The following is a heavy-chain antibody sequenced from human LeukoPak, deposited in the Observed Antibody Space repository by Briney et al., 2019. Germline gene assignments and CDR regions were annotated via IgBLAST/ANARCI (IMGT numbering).Heavy chain of an antibody. CDR2: INRSGST. J-gene: IGHJ4*02. V-gene: IGHV4-34*01. CDR1: GGSFSGYY. Sequence: SETLSLTCAVYGGSFSGYYWSWIRQTPEKGLEWIGEINRSGSTNYNPSLKSRVTISVDTSKNQFSLNLSSVTAADTAVYYCARGISTNYYAPHGRADFWGQGTLVTVSS. CDR3: ARGISTNYYAPHGRADF. D-gene: IGHD3-10*01.